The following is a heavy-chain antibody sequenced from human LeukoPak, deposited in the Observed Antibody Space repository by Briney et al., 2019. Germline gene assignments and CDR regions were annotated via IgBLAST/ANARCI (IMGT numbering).Heavy chain of an antibody. Sequence: GGSLRLSCAASGFPFSGSGMHWVGQAPGKGLEWVAFIRYDGSNKYYADSVKGRFTISRDNSKNTLYLQMNSLRAEDTAVYYCANDWTSYGPLDAFDIWGLGTMVTVSS. J-gene: IGHJ3*02. CDR1: GFPFSGSG. V-gene: IGHV3-30*02. CDR3: ANDWTSYGPLDAFDI. CDR2: IRYDGSNK. D-gene: IGHD4-17*01.